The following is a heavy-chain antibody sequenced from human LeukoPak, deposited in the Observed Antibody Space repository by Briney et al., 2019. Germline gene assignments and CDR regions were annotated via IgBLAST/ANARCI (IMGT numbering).Heavy chain of an antibody. CDR2: IKQDGTEK. Sequence: TGGSLRLSCAASGFTFSSYWMSWVRQAPGEGLEWVSNIKQDGTEKDYMDSVKGRFSISRDNDKNSLYLQMNALGAEDTAVYYCARDVRPDNWGQGNLVTVST. J-gene: IGHJ4*02. D-gene: IGHD6-6*01. V-gene: IGHV3-7*01. CDR3: ARDVRPDN. CDR1: GFTFSSYW.